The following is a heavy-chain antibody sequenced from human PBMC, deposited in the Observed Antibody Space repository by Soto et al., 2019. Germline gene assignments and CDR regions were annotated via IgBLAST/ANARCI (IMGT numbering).Heavy chain of an antibody. Sequence: ASVKVPCKASGYTFTTYDVSWVRQASGQGLEWMGWMNPSNGNTGYAQKFQGRVTMTRNTSISTVYMELSGLRPDDTAVYYCARRKERSGPHYFDYWGQGTRVTVS. V-gene: IGHV1-8*02. CDR2: MNPSNGNT. D-gene: IGHD6-25*01. CDR3: ARRKERSGPHYFDY. J-gene: IGHJ4*02. CDR1: GYTFTTYD.